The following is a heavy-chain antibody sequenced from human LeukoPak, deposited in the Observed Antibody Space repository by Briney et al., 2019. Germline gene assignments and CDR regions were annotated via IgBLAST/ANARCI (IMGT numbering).Heavy chain of an antibody. Sequence: GESLRLSCSASGFTVSNSNMNWVRQAPGKGLEWISVIYSGGSTHYADSVKGRFTISRDNSKNTLFLQMNSLRVEDTAVYYCAKEEQQFDYFDYWGQGTLVTVSS. D-gene: IGHD6-6*01. CDR1: GFTVSNSN. CDR3: AKEEQQFDYFDY. V-gene: IGHV3-53*01. J-gene: IGHJ4*02. CDR2: IYSGGST.